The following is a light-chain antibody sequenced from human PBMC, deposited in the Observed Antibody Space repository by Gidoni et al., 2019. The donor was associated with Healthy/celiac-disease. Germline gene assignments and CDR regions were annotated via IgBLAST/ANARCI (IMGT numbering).Light chain of an antibody. V-gene: IGLV2-11*01. CDR1: SSDVVGYNY. J-gene: IGLJ1*01. CDR3: CSYAGSYTYV. Sequence: QSALTQPRSVSGSPGQSVTIACTGTSSDVVGYNYVSWYQQHPGKAPTLMIYDVSKRPSVVPFRFSGSKSGHTASLTISGLQAEDAADYYCCSYAGSYTYVFGTGTKVTVL. CDR2: DVS.